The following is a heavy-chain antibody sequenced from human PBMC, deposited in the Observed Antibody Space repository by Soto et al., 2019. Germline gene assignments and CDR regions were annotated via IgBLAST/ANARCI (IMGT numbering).Heavy chain of an antibody. CDR3: TRDWPLPTTSGND. CDR2: IRSKAYGGTT. V-gene: IGHV3-49*03. CDR1: GFTFGGYA. J-gene: IGHJ4*02. D-gene: IGHD3-3*01. Sequence: GGSLRLSCTASGFTFGGYAMSWFRQAPGKGLEWVGFIRSKAYGGTTEYAASVKGRFTISRDDSKSIAYLQMNSLKTEDTAVYYCTRDWPLPTTSGNDWGQGTLVTVSS.